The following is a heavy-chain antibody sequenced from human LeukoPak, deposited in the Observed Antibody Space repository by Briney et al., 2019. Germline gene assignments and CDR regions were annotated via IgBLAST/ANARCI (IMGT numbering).Heavy chain of an antibody. J-gene: IGHJ4*02. CDR3: ARDRLGIVGATYEPDY. CDR1: GFTFSSYS. V-gene: IGHV3-21*01. CDR2: ISSSSSYI. D-gene: IGHD1-26*01. Sequence: TGGSLRLSCAASGFTFSSYSMNWVRQAPGKGLEWVSSISSSSSYIYYSDSVKGRFTISRDNAKKSLYLQMNSLRVEDTAVYYCARDRLGIVGATYEPDYWGQGTLVTVSS.